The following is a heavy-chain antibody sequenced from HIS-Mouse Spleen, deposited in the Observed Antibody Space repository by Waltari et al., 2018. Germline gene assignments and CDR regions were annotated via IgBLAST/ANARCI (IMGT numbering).Heavy chain of an antibody. V-gene: IGHV3-7*01. CDR3: AREGDSGSYFDY. D-gene: IGHD1-26*01. CDR2: IKQDGSEK. Sequence: EVQLVESGGGLVQPGGSLRLSCAASGFTFSSVWVSWVRQAPGKGLEWVANIKQDGSEKYYVDSVKGRFTISRDNAKNSLYLQMNSLRAEDTAVYYCAREGDSGSYFDYWGQGTLVTVSS. CDR1: GFTFSSVW. J-gene: IGHJ4*02.